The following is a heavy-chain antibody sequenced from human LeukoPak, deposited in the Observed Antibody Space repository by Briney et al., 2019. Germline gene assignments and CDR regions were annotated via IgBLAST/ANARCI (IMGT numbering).Heavy chain of an antibody. CDR3: ARSYRDYYYYYGMDV. V-gene: IGHV1-69*13. CDR1: GGTFSSYA. J-gene: IGHJ6*02. CDR2: IIPIFGTA. D-gene: IGHD4-11*01. Sequence: SVKVSCKASGGTFSSYAISWVRQAPGQGLEWMGGIIPIFGTANYAQKFQGRVTITADESTSTAYMELSSLRSEDTAVYYCARSYRDYYYYYGMDVWGQGTTVTVSS.